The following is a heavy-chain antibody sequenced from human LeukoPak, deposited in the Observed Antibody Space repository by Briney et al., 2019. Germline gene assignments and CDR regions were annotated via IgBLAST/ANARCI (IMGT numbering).Heavy chain of an antibody. CDR2: ISSSSSYI. CDR3: ARDTVYYDILTGSDWFDP. D-gene: IGHD3-9*01. V-gene: IGHV3-21*04. Sequence: GGSLRLSCAASGFTFSSYSMNWVCQAPGKGLEWVSSISSSSSYIYYADSVKGRFTISRDNAKNSLYLQMNSLRAEDTAVYYCARDTVYYDILTGSDWFDPWGQGTLVTVSS. CDR1: GFTFSSYS. J-gene: IGHJ5*02.